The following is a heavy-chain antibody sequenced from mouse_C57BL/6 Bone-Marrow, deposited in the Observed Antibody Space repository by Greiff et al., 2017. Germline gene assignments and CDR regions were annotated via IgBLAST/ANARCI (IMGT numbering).Heavy chain of an antibody. V-gene: IGHV1-62-2*01. CDR2: FYPGSGSI. CDR3: ARHGYYYGRSYYAMDY. Sequence: HVQLQPSGAELVKPGASVKLSCKASGYTFTEYTIHWVKQRSGQGLEWIGWFYPGSGSIKYNEKFKDKATLTADKSSSTVYMELSRWTSEDSAVYFCARHGYYYGRSYYAMDYWGQGTSVTVSS. CDR1: GYTFTEYT. D-gene: IGHD1-1*01. J-gene: IGHJ4*01.